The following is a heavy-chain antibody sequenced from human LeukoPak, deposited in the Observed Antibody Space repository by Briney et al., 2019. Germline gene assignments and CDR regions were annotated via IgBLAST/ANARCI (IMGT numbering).Heavy chain of an antibody. Sequence: GASVKVSCKASGYIFTDYYMHWVRQAPGQELGWMGRINPNSGGTNYAQKFQGRVTMTRDTSISTAYMELSRLRSDDTAVYYCARVRFRDYYGMDVWGQGTTVTVSS. CDR1: GYIFTDYY. CDR2: INPNSGGT. CDR3: ARVRFRDYYGMDV. V-gene: IGHV1-2*06. J-gene: IGHJ6*02.